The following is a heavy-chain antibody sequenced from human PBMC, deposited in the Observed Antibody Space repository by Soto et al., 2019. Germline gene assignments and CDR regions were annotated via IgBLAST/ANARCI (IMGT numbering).Heavy chain of an antibody. CDR2: INAGSGNT. D-gene: IGHD6-13*01. CDR3: VGGLAADGA. J-gene: IGHJ5*02. CDR1: GYTFTHYA. Sequence: QVQLVQSGAEVKKPGASVKVSCTAPGYTFTHYAIHWVRHAPGQRLEWMGFINAGSGNTKYSQTFQGRLTFTKDTPARTAYMDVSSLGSEVTVIYSCVGGLAADGAWGQGTLVSVSS. V-gene: IGHV1-3*01.